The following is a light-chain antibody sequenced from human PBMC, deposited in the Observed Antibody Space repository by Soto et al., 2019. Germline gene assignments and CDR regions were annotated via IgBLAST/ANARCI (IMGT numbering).Light chain of an antibody. CDR1: QSVLYSSNNKNY. V-gene: IGKV4-1*01. CDR3: QPYFSFPWT. CDR2: WAS. J-gene: IGKJ1*01. Sequence: DIVMTQSPDSLAVSLGERATINCKSSQSVLYSSNNKNYLAWYQQRPGQPPNLLIYWASTRQCGVPDRFSGSGSGTDFTLTISSLQAEDVAIYYCQPYFSFPWTFGQGTKVEIK.